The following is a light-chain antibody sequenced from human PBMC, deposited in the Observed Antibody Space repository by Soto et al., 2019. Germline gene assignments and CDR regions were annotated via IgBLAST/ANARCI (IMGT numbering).Light chain of an antibody. Sequence: ENVLKQSPGTLSLSPGERATLSCRASQNIFSNYLTWYQQKPGQAPRRLIFGASIRATGIPDRFSGSGSGTDFTLTISRLGPEDFAVYYCQQYGSSPRTFGQGTKVDI. CDR1: QNIFSNY. CDR3: QQYGSSPRT. J-gene: IGKJ1*01. CDR2: GAS. V-gene: IGKV3-20*01.